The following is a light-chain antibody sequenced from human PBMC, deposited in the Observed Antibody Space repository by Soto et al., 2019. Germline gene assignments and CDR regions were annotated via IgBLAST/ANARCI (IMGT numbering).Light chain of an antibody. V-gene: IGLV2-14*02. CDR2: EST. Sequence: QSALTQPASVSGSPGQSITFSCTGTSSDVGTYNLVSWYQQRPGKAPKLMIFESTKRPSGVSNRFSGSKSGNTASLTISGLQAEDEADYYCCSYIPSTTTHWVFGGGTKLTVL. J-gene: IGLJ3*02. CDR3: CSYIPSTTTHWV. CDR1: SSDVGTYNL.